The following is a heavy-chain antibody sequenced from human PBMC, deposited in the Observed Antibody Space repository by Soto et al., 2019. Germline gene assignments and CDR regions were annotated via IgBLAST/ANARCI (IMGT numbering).Heavy chain of an antibody. D-gene: IGHD4-17*01. Sequence: PGGSLTLSCAASGFTFSSCGMHWARQAPGKGLEWVAVIWYDGSNKYYADSVKGRFTISRDNSKNTLYLQMNSLRAEDTAVYYCARDAHDYGYFDYWGQGTLVTVSS. V-gene: IGHV3-33*01. CDR2: IWYDGSNK. CDR1: GFTFSSCG. J-gene: IGHJ4*02. CDR3: ARDAHDYGYFDY.